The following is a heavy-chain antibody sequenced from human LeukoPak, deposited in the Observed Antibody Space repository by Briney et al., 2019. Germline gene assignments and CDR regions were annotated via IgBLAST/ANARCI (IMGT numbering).Heavy chain of an antibody. V-gene: IGHV7-4-1*02. J-gene: IGHJ6*03. CDR2: INTNTGNP. D-gene: IGHD2-15*01. CDR3: ARSRRVVVPSTLNSADDYYYYMDV. CDR1: GYTFTYYG. Sequence: GASVKVSCKASGYTFTYYGLNWVRQAPGQGLECLGGINTNTGNPTYGQGFTGRFVFSFDTSVSTAYLEISSLKAEDTAIYYCARSRRVVVPSTLNSADDYYYYMDVWGEGTTVTVSS.